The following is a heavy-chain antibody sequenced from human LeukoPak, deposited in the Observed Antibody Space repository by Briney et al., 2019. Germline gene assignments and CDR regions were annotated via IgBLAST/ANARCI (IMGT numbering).Heavy chain of an antibody. D-gene: IGHD3-10*01. Sequence: PAETLSLTCAVSGVSLSGYYWGWIRQTPGKGLEWIGEINRSGRTNYNASLQSRVTISADTSKNQFSLELRSVTAADTAVYYCARAYYSTSWFPHWGQGALVTVSS. CDR3: ARAYYSTSWFPH. J-gene: IGHJ5*02. CDR2: INRSGRT. V-gene: IGHV4-34*01. CDR1: GVSLSGYY.